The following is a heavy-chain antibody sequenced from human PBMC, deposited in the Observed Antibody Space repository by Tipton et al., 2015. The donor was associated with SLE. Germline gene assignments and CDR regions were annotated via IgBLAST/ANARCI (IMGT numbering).Heavy chain of an antibody. D-gene: IGHD3-10*01. V-gene: IGHV4-4*08. CDR2: IYTSGST. J-gene: IGHJ3*02. Sequence: TLSLTCTVSGGSISSHYWSWIRQPPGKGLEWIGHIYTSGSTNYNPSLKTRVTISVDMSKNQFSLKLTSVTAADTAVYYCARTGYGSGSYYKDAFDIWGQGTMVTVSS. CDR1: GGSISSHY. CDR3: ARTGYGSGSYYKDAFDI.